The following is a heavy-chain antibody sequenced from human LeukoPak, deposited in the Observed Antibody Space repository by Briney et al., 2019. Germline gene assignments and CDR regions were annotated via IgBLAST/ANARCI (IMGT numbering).Heavy chain of an antibody. J-gene: IGHJ4*02. CDR3: ARDRGAYYDSSENYFDY. CDR2: ISGSGGST. CDR1: GFTFSSYA. Sequence: GGSLRLSCAASGFTFSSYAMSWVRQAPGKGLEWVSAISGSGGSTYYADSVKGRFTISRDNSKNTLYLQMNSLRAEDTAVYYCARDRGAYYDSSENYFDYWGQGTLVTVSS. D-gene: IGHD3-22*01. V-gene: IGHV3-23*01.